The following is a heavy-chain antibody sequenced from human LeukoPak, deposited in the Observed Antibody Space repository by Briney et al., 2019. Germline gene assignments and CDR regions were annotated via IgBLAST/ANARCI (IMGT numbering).Heavy chain of an antibody. V-gene: IGHV1-2*02. CDR3: ARDRDVGATSFDY. J-gene: IGHJ4*02. CDR2: INPNSGGT. D-gene: IGHD1-26*01. Sequence: ASVKVSCKASGYTFTGYYMHWVRQAPGQGLEWMGWINPNSGGTNYAQKFQGRVTITRDTSISTAYMELSRLRSDDPAVYYCARDRDVGATSFDYWGQGTLVTVSS. CDR1: GYTFTGYY.